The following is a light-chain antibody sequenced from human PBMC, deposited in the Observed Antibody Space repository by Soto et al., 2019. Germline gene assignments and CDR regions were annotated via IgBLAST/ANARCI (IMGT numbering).Light chain of an antibody. V-gene: IGLV1-40*01. Sequence: HSVLTQPPSVSGAPGQRVTISCTGSSSNIGAGYDVHWYQQLPGTAPKLLIYANNFRPSGVPDRFSGSKSGTSASLAITGLQAEDEADYYCQSYDSSLSGYVFGTGTKVTVL. CDR3: QSYDSSLSGYV. CDR1: SSNIGAGYD. CDR2: ANN. J-gene: IGLJ1*01.